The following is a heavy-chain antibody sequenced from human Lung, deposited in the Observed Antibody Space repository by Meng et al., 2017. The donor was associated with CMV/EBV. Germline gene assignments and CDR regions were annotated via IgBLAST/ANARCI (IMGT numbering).Heavy chain of an antibody. V-gene: IGHV3-48*03. J-gene: IGHJ3*02. CDR1: GFTFSSYE. CDR2: ISSSGSTM. CDR3: ATRSGSSVNAFDI. Sequence: GGSLRLXCAASGFTFSSYEMNWVRQAPGKGLEWVSYISSSGSTMYYADSVKGRFTISRDNAKNSPYLQMNCLRAEDSAVYCCATRSGSSVNAFDISGQGTMVTVSS. D-gene: IGHD1-26*01.